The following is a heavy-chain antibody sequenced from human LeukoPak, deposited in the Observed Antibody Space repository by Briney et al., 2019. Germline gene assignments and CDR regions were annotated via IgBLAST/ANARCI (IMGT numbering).Heavy chain of an antibody. D-gene: IGHD6-19*01. CDR2: ISWNSGSI. CDR3: AKSKSSGWYTGHFDY. V-gene: IGHV3-9*03. J-gene: IGHJ4*02. CDR1: GFTFEDYA. Sequence: GGSLRLSCAASGFTFEDYAMHWVRQAPGKGLEWVSGISWNSGSIGYADSVKGRFTISRDNAKNSLYLQMNSLRAEDMALYYCAKSKSSGWYTGHFDYWGQGTLVTVSS.